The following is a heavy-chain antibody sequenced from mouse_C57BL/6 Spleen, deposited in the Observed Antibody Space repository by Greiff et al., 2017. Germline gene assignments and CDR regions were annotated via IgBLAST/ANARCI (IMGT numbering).Heavy chain of an antibody. D-gene: IGHD2-4*01. V-gene: IGHV1-53*01. Sequence: QVQLQQPGTELVKPGASVKLSCKASGYTFTSYWMHWVKQRPGQGLEWIGNINPSNGGTNYNEKFKSKATLTVDKSSSTAYMQLSSLTSEDSAVYYCARRWGYDYDETIYAMDYWGQGTSVTVSS. J-gene: IGHJ4*01. CDR1: GYTFTSYW. CDR3: ARRWGYDYDETIYAMDY. CDR2: INPSNGGT.